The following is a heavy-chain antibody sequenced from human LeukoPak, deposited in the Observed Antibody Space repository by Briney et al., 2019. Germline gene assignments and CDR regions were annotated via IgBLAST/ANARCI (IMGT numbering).Heavy chain of an antibody. J-gene: IGHJ4*02. CDR3: AKLVSTTNSIDY. CDR1: GFTFSSYA. CDR2: ISYDGSNK. D-gene: IGHD5/OR15-5a*01. Sequence: GGSLRLSCAASGFTFSSYAMHWVRQAPGKGLEWVAVISYDGSNKYYADSVKGRFTISRDNSKNTLYLQMNSLRPEDTAVYYCAKLVSTTNSIDYWGQGTLVTVSS. V-gene: IGHV3-30*04.